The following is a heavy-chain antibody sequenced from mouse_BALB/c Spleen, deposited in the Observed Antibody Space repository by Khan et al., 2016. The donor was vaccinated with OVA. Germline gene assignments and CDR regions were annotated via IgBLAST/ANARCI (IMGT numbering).Heavy chain of an antibody. D-gene: IGHD4-1*01. CDR2: IYPGNTAT. Sequence: EVQLQQSGTVLARPGASVKMSCKASGYTFTSYWMHWVKQRPGQGLEWIGDIYPGNTATNYNQKFKGKAKLTAVTSTSTAYMALSSLTNEDSAVDYCTRRNWDVAWFAYWGQGTLVTVSA. V-gene: IGHV1-5*01. J-gene: IGHJ3*01. CDR3: TRRNWDVAWFAY. CDR1: GYTFTSYW.